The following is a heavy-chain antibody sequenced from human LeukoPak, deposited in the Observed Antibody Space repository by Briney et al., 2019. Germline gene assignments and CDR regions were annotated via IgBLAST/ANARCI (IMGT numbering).Heavy chain of an antibody. CDR2: IYSGGST. V-gene: IGHV3-53*01. J-gene: IGHJ4*02. CDR3: ASGYYPHYFDY. Sequence: GGSLRLSCAASGFTVSSNYMSWVRQAPGKGLEWVSVIYSGGSTYYADSVKGRFTISRVNSKNTLYLQMNSLRAEDTAVYYCASGYYPHYFDYWGQGTLVTVSS. D-gene: IGHD3-3*01. CDR1: GFTVSSNY.